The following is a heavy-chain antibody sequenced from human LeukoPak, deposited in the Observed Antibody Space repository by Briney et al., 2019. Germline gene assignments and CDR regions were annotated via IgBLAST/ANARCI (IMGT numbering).Heavy chain of an antibody. J-gene: IGHJ6*04. CDR1: GGSISSYY. D-gene: IGHD3-10*02. Sequence: LSLTCTVSGGSISSYYWSWVRQAPGKGLEWVSYICSSGSTIYYADSVKGRFTISRDNAKNSLYLQMNSLRAEDTAVYYCAELGITMIGGVWGKGTTVTISS. V-gene: IGHV3-48*03. CDR2: ICSSGSTI. CDR3: AELGITMIGGV.